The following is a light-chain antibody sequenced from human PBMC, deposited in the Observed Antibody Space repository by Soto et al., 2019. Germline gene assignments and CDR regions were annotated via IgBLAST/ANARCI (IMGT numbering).Light chain of an antibody. CDR1: QSVFYSSNNKNY. J-gene: IGKJ4*01. V-gene: IGKV4-1*01. Sequence: DIVMTQSPDSLAVSLGERATNNCKSSQSVFYSSNNKNYLAWFQQRPGQPPKLLIYWASTRESGVPDRFSGSGSGTDFTLTISTLQAEDVAVYYCQQYYSTPLTFGGGTKVEIK. CDR3: QQYYSTPLT. CDR2: WAS.